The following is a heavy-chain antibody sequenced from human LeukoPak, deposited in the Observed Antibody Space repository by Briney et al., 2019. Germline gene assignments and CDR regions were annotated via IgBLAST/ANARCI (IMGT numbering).Heavy chain of an antibody. Sequence: GGSLRLSCAASGFTFSSYSMNWVRQAPGKGLEWVSSISSSSSYIYYADSVKGRFTISRDNAKNSLYLQMNSLRAEDMAVYYCARMWGDSPPPLDYWGQGTLVTVSS. V-gene: IGHV3-21*01. CDR1: GFTFSSYS. D-gene: IGHD1-26*01. CDR2: ISSSSSYI. CDR3: ARMWGDSPPPLDY. J-gene: IGHJ4*02.